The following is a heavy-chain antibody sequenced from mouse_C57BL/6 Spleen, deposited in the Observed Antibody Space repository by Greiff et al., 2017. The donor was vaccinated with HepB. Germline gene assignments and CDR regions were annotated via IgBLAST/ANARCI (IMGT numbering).Heavy chain of an antibody. D-gene: IGHD1-1*01. Sequence: QVQLKESGAELARPGASVKLSCKASGYTFTSYGISWVKQRTGQGLEWIGEIYPRSGNTYYNEKFKGKATLTADKSSSTAYMELRSLTSEDSAVYFCAREVGLAFHYFDYWGQGTTLTVSS. CDR3: AREVGLAFHYFDY. CDR2: IYPRSGNT. V-gene: IGHV1-81*01. CDR1: GYTFTSYG. J-gene: IGHJ2*01.